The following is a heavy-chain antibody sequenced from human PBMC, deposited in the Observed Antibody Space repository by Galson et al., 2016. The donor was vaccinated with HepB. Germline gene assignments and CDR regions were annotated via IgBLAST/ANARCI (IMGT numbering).Heavy chain of an antibody. CDR3: AKDSVSSGYFLGAFDY. Sequence: SLRLSCAASGFTFDTYCMNWVRQAPGKGLEWVALIWYDGSDKYYADSVKGRFTISRDNSKNTVYLQMNSLRADDTAVYYCAKDSVSSGYFLGAFDYWGQGTLVTVSS. V-gene: IGHV3-33*06. J-gene: IGHJ4*02. CDR1: GFTFDTYC. D-gene: IGHD3-22*01. CDR2: IWYDGSDK.